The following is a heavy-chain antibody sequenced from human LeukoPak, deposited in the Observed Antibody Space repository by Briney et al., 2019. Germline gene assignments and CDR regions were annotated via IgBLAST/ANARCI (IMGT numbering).Heavy chain of an antibody. J-gene: IGHJ4*02. Sequence: GGSLRLSCAASGFSFSSYWMSWVRQAPGKGLEWVSVIYSGGSTYYADSVKGRFTISRDNSKNTLYLQMNSLRAEDTAVYYCARIFGYWGQGTLVTVSS. V-gene: IGHV3-66*02. CDR1: GFSFSSYW. CDR3: ARIFGY. D-gene: IGHD3-10*01. CDR2: IYSGGST.